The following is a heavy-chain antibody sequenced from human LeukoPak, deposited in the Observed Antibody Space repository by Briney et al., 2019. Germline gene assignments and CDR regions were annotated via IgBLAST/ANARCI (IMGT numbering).Heavy chain of an antibody. V-gene: IGHV3-23*01. CDR3: AKDSRYPLWQY. CDR1: GFTFSSYA. D-gene: IGHD3-16*01. CDR2: ISGSGGST. Sequence: GGSLRLSCAATGFTFSSYAMSWVRQAPGKGLEWVSAISGSGGSTYYADSVKGRFTISRDNSKNTLYLQMNSLRAEDTAVYYCAKDSRYPLWQYWGQGTLVTVSS. J-gene: IGHJ4*02.